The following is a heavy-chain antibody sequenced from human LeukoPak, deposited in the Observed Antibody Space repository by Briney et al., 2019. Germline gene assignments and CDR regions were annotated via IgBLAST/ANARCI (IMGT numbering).Heavy chain of an antibody. CDR1: GGTFSSYA. CDR2: IIPIFGTA. J-gene: IGHJ5*02. Sequence: ASVKVSCKASGGTFSSYAISWVRQAPGQGLEWMGGIIPIFGTANYAQKFQGRVTITADKSTSTAYMELSSLRSEDTAVYYCARNIGGRDGIVRVDSRYQPDKNWFDPWGQGTLVTVSS. D-gene: IGHD3-22*01. V-gene: IGHV1-69*06. CDR3: ARNIGGRDGIVRVDSRYQPDKNWFDP.